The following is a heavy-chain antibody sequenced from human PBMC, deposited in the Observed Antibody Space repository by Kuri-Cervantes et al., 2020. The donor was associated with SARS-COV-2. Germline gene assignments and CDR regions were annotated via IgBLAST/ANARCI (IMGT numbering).Heavy chain of an antibody. D-gene: IGHD2-15*01. J-gene: IGHJ6*03. CDR1: GGSFSGYY. Sequence: ESLKISCAVYGGSFSGYYWSWIRQPPGKGLEWIGEINHSGSTNYNPSLKSRVTISVDTSKNQFSLKLSSVTAADTAVYYCATRVDYMDVWGKGTTVTVSS. CDR3: ATRVDYMDV. CDR2: INHSGST. V-gene: IGHV4-34*01.